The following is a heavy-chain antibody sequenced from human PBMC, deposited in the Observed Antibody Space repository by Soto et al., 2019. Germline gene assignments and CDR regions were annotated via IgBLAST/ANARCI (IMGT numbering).Heavy chain of an antibody. J-gene: IGHJ6*03. CDR1: GFTFSSYW. CDR3: ARGIGSGWSGDYYYYMDV. CDR2: INSDGSST. D-gene: IGHD6-19*01. V-gene: IGHV3-74*01. Sequence: GGSLRLSCAASGFTFSSYWMHWVRQAPGKGLVWVSRINSDGSSTSYADSVKGRFTISRDNAKNTLYLQMNSLRAEDTAVYYCARGIGSGWSGDYYYYMDVWGKGTTVTVSS.